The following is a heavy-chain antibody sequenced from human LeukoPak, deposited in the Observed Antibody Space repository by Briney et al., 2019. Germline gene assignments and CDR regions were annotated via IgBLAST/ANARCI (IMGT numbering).Heavy chain of an antibody. D-gene: IGHD5-12*01. CDR1: GFTFSSYW. CDR3: TTDPRVDIVATIGPRGSDAFDI. Sequence: GGSLRLSCAASGFTFSSYWMSWVRQAPGKGLEWVGRIKSKTDGGTTDYAAPVKGRFTISRDDSKNTLYLQMNSLKTEDTAVYYCTTDPRVDIVATIGPRGSDAFDIWGQGTMVTVSS. CDR2: IKSKTDGGTT. V-gene: IGHV3-15*01. J-gene: IGHJ3*02.